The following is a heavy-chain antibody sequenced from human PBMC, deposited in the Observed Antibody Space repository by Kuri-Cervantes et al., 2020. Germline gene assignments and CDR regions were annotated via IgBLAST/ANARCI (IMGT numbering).Heavy chain of an antibody. Sequence: GGSLRLSCAASGLTVSSNYMSGVRQAPGKGLEWVTAMYSGGSAYYADSVKGRFTISRDNSKNTLHLQMNSLRAEDTAVYYCTTESLPPPPYDILTGYYIDYWGQGTLVTVSS. CDR3: TTESLPPPPYDILTGYYIDY. V-gene: IGHV3-53*01. CDR2: MYSGGSA. J-gene: IGHJ4*02. CDR1: GLTVSSNY. D-gene: IGHD3-9*01.